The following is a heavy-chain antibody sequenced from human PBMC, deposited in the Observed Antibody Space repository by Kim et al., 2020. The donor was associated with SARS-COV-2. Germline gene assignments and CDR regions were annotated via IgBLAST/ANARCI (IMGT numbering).Heavy chain of an antibody. J-gene: IGHJ4*02. CDR2: ISHRDGST. CDR1: GFTSSNYA. Sequence: GGSLRLSCAATGFTSSNYAMTWVRQAPGKGLEWVSTISHRDGSTYYADSVKGRFTMSGDNSKNTLYLQMNSLRAEDTAVYYCAKLVGAVPFACWGQGAL. D-gene: IGHD1-26*01. CDR3: AKLVGAVPFAC. V-gene: IGHV3-23*01.